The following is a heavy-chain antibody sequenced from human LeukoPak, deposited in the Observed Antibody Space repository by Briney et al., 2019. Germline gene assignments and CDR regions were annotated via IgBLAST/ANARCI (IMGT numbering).Heavy chain of an antibody. D-gene: IGHD2-2*02. J-gene: IGHJ4*02. CDR1: GGTFSSYA. V-gene: IGHV1-69*05. Sequence: SVEVSCKASGGTFSSYAISWLRPAPGQGLEWMGGSIPIFGTANYAQKLQGRVTITTDESTSTAYMELSSLRSEDTAVYYCARGGTSCYTCHFDYWGQGTLVTVSS. CDR3: ARGGTSCYTCHFDY. CDR2: SIPIFGTA.